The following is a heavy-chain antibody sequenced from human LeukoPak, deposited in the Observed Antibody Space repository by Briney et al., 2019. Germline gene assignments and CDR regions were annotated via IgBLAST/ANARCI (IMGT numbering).Heavy chain of an antibody. J-gene: IGHJ5*02. CDR3: LRGVLSGSEVS. CDR1: GFTFGSHW. V-gene: IGHV3-7*01. D-gene: IGHD1-26*01. CDR2: IKLDGSEK. Sequence: PGGSLRLSCVASGFTFGSHWMSWVRQAPGKGLEWVANIKLDGSEKYYVDSVKGRFTISRDNAMDSLYLQMNRLRVEDTAVYFCLRGVLSGSEVSWGQGTLVTVSS.